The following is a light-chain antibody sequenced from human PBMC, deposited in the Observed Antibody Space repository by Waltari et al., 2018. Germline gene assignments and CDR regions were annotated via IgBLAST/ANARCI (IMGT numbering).Light chain of an antibody. CDR2: AAS. J-gene: IGKJ2*01. CDR1: QSVGHY. CDR3: QHSSITPYT. V-gene: IGKV1-39*01. Sequence: DSQMTQSPASLSASVGDRVTITGRSSQSVGHYLNWYQQKPHQAPRLLIYAASTLQSGVPSRFSGSGSETHFTLTISPLQSDDFATYYCQHSSITPYTFGQVTKLEI.